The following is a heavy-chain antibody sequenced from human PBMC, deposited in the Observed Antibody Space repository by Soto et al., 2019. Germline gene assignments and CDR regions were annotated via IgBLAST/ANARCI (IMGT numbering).Heavy chain of an antibody. CDR3: ARDKITGLFDY. CDR2: INHSGST. CDR1: GGSFSGYS. V-gene: IGHV4-34*01. J-gene: IGHJ4*02. Sequence: ASETLSLTCAVYGGSFSGYSWTLIRQPPGTGLEWIGEINHSGSTNYNPSLKSRVTISVDTSKNQFSLKLTSVTAADTAVYYCARDKITGLFDYWGQGTLVTVSS. D-gene: IGHD2-8*02.